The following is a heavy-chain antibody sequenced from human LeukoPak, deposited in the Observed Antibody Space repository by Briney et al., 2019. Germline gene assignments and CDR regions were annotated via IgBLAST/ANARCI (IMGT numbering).Heavy chain of an antibody. J-gene: IGHJ4*02. V-gene: IGHV4-59*01. D-gene: IGHD3-3*01. CDR2: IYYSGST. CDR3: ARGFGEYYFDY. Sequence: PSETLYLTCTVSGGSISSYYWSWIRQPPGKGLEWIGYIYYSGSTNYNPSLKSRVTISVDTSKNQFSLKLSSVTAADTAVYYCARGFGEYYFDYWGQGTLVTVSS. CDR1: GGSISSYY.